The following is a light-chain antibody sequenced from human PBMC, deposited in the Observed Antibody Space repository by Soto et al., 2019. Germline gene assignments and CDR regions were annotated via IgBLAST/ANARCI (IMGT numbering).Light chain of an antibody. CDR2: YDS. J-gene: IGLJ2*01. CDR1: NIGSKS. CDR3: QGWDSSSEHPRVV. V-gene: IGLV3-21*04. Sequence: SYELTQPPSVSVAPGKTATITCGGNNIGSKSVHWYQQKPGQAPVLVIYYDSDRPSGIPERFSGSNSGNTATLTISRVEAGDEADYYCQGWDSSSEHPRVVFGGGTKRTVL.